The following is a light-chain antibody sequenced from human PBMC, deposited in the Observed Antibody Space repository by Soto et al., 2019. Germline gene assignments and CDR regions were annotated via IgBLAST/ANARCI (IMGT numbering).Light chain of an antibody. CDR3: QKYGDSPFT. J-gene: IGKJ3*01. V-gene: IGKV3-20*01. CDR2: AAS. CDR1: QTVTVNS. Sequence: EIVLTQSPGTLSLSPGEGATLSCRASQTVTVNSLAWYQQTPGQTPRLLIYAASTRATGIPDRFNGSGSGTDFVLTISRLEPEDFAMYYCQKYGDSPFTVGPGNKVDI.